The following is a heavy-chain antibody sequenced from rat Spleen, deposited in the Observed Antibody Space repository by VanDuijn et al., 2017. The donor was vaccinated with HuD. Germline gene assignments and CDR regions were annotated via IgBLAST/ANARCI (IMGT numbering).Heavy chain of an antibody. CDR1: GFTFSNFP. V-gene: IGHV5-46*01. Sequence: EVQLVESGGGLVQPGRSMKLSCAASGFTFSNFPMAWVRQALAKGLEWVATISSSGGSTYYRDSVKGRFTISRDNAESTLYLQMNSLRSEDTATYYCTRVRYYGYTYLYWYFDFWGPGTMVTVSS. J-gene: IGHJ1*01. CDR2: ISSSGGST. D-gene: IGHD1-9*01. CDR3: TRVRYYGYTYLYWYFDF.